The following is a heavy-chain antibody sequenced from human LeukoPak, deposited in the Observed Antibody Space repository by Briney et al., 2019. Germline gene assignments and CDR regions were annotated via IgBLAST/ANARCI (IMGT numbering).Heavy chain of an antibody. J-gene: IGHJ4*02. V-gene: IGHV4-38-2*02. Sequence: SETLSLTCAVSGYSISSDNYWVWIRQPPGQGLEWIGSISHRGTTYHNPSLKSRIIISLDTSKNQFSLSLTSVTAADTATYYCTREQAGTIVDDWGQGTLVTVSS. CDR2: ISHRGTT. CDR3: TREQAGTIVDD. D-gene: IGHD1-1*01. CDR1: GYSISSDNY.